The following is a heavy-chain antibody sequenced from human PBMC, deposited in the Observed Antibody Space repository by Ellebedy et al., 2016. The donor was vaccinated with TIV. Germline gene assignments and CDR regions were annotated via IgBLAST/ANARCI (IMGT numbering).Heavy chain of an antibody. CDR1: GFTFSSYA. D-gene: IGHD6-19*01. J-gene: IGHJ6*02. V-gene: IGHV3-23*01. CDR2: ISGSGGST. CDR3: TRSSGWYGEDYYYGMDV. Sequence: GGSLRLXCAASGFTFSSYAMSWVRQAPGKGLEWVSAISGSGGSTYYADSVKGRFTISRDNSKNTAYLQMNSLKTEDTAVYYCTRSSGWYGEDYYYGMDVWGQGTTVTVSS.